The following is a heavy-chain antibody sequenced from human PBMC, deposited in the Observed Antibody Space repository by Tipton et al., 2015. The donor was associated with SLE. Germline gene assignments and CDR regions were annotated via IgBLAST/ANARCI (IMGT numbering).Heavy chain of an antibody. D-gene: IGHD3-22*01. J-gene: IGHJ4*02. Sequence: TLSLTCTVSGGAISRSSYYWGWIRQPPGKGLEWIGSIYYSGTTYYSPSLKSRVTIPVDTSNNQFSLKLSSVTAADTAVYYCATYYYDTSGFDYWGQGTLVTVSS. CDR1: GGAISRSSYY. CDR2: IYYSGTT. CDR3: ATYYYDTSGFDY. V-gene: IGHV4-39*01.